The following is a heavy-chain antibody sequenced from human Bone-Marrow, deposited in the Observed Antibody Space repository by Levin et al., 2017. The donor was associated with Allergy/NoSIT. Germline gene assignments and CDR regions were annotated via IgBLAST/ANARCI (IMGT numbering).Heavy chain of an antibody. CDR1: GFTSSNYG. CDR3: AKPYLPLNIVVVPAADY. Sequence: AGGSLRLSCAASGFTSSNYGMHWVRQAPGKGLEWVAVISYDGSNKYYADSVKGRFTISRDNSKNTLYLQMNSLRAEDTAVYYCAKPYLPLNIVVVPAADYWGQGTLVTVSS. J-gene: IGHJ4*02. D-gene: IGHD2-2*01. CDR2: ISYDGSNK. V-gene: IGHV3-30*18.